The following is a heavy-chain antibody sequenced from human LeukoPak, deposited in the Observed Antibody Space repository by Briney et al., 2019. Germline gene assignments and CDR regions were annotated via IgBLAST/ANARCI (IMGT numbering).Heavy chain of an antibody. Sequence: PGGSLRLSCAVSGFTFSSYSMNWVRQAPGKGLEWVSSISSSSHYIYYADSVKGRFTISRDNAKNSLYLQINRVRAEDTAVYYRAREQRITMVRGVIIRGLDYWGQATLVTVPS. D-gene: IGHD3-10*01. V-gene: IGHV3-21*01. CDR2: ISSSSHYI. CDR1: GFTFSSYS. CDR3: AREQRITMVRGVIIRGLDY. J-gene: IGHJ4*02.